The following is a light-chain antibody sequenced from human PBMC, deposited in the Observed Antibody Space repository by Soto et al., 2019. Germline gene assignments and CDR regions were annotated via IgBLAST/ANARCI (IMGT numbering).Light chain of an antibody. CDR3: QQYYTIPVT. J-gene: IGKJ1*01. CDR2: WAS. CDR1: QSVLYSSNNKNY. V-gene: IGKV4-1*01. Sequence: DIVMTQSPDSLAVSLGERATINCKSSQSVLYSSNNKNYLAWYQQKPGQVPKLLIYWASTRESGVPDRFSGSGSGTDCTLTISSLQAADVAVYYCQQYYTIPVTFGQGTKVEIK.